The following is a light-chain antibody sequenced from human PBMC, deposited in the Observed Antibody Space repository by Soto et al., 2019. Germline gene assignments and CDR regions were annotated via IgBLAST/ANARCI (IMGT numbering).Light chain of an antibody. J-gene: IGLJ3*02. CDR1: SSDVGGYNY. Sequence: QSALTQPPSASGSPGQSVTISCTGTSSDVGGYNYVSWYQQYPGRAPKLMIYEVTKRPSGVPDRFSGSKSGNTASLTVSGLQAEDEADYYCRSYAASNNFYFVVGGGTNVTV. CDR3: RSYAASNNFYFV. V-gene: IGLV2-8*01. CDR2: EVT.